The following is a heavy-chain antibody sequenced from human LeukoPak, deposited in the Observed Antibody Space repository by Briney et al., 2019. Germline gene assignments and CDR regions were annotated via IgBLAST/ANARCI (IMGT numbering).Heavy chain of an antibody. Sequence: GGSLRLSCAASGFTFSSYGMHWVRQAPGKGLEWVAFIRYDGSSTYYADSVKGRFTISRHNSKNTLYLHMNSLRAEDTAVYYRARDAHWKYRERYYFDYWGQRTLVTLSS. CDR1: GFTFSSYG. D-gene: IGHD1-7*01. J-gene: IGHJ4*02. CDR3: ARDAHWKYRERYYFDY. V-gene: IGHV3-30*02. CDR2: IRYDGSST.